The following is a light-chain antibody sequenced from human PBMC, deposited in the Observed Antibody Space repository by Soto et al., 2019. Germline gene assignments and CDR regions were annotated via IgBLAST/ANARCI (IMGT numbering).Light chain of an antibody. Sequence: EIVLTQSPGTLSLSPGERATLSCRASQSVSNSYLTWYQQKPGQAPRLLIYGASSRATGIPNRFSGSGSGTDFTTTSSRLEPEDFAVYYCQQYGGSRTFGQGTKVEIK. J-gene: IGKJ1*01. CDR3: QQYGGSRT. CDR1: QSVSNSY. CDR2: GAS. V-gene: IGKV3-20*01.